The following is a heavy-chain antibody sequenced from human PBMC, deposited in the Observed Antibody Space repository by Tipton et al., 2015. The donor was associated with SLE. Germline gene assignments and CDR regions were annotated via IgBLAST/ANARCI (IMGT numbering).Heavy chain of an antibody. V-gene: IGHV4-59*01. CDR2: IYYSGST. CDR1: GGSISSYY. CDR3: AREVADLDAWGYFDY. D-gene: IGHD2-15*01. Sequence: TLSLTCTVSGGSISSYYWSWIRQPPGKGLEWIGYIYYSGSTNYNPSLKSRVTISVDTSQNQFSLQLSSVTAADTAVYYCAREVADLDAWGYFDYWGQGTLVTVSS. J-gene: IGHJ4*02.